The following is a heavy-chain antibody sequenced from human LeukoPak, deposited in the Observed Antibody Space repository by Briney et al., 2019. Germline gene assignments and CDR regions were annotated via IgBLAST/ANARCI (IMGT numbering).Heavy chain of an antibody. V-gene: IGHV1-2*02. Sequence: GASVKVSCKASGDTFTGSFMHWVRQAPGQGLEWMGWINSNTGGTKFAQKFQGRVTMTRDTSISTAYMELSSLRSDDTAVYYCARADPAAYWGQGTQVTVSS. CDR3: ARADPAAY. CDR1: GDTFTGSF. D-gene: IGHD2-2*01. CDR2: INSNTGGT. J-gene: IGHJ4*02.